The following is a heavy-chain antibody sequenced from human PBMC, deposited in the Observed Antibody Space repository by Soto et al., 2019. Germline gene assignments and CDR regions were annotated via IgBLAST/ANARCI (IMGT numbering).Heavy chain of an antibody. D-gene: IGHD3-3*01. CDR3: AKGPSITIFGVVIHAAPAY. J-gene: IGHJ4*02. CDR2: ISGSGGST. V-gene: IGHV3-23*01. CDR1: GFTFSSYA. Sequence: PGGSLRLSCAASGFTFSSYAMSWVRQAPGKGLEWVSAISGSGGSTYYADSVKGRFTISRDNSKNTLYLQMNSLRAEDTAVYYCAKGPSITIFGVVIHAAPAYWGQGTLVTVS.